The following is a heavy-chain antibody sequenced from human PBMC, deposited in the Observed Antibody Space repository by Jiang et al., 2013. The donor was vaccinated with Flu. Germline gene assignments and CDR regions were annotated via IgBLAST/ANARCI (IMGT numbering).Heavy chain of an antibody. J-gene: IGHJ5*02. CDR2: IYYSGST. CDR1: GGSISSYY. CDR3: ARAYYYDSSGYYHNWFDP. Sequence: PGLVKPSETLSLTCTVSGGSISSYYWSWIRQPPGKGLEWIGYIYYSGSTNYNPSLKSRVTISVDTSKNQFSLKLSSVTAADTAVYYCARAYYYDSSGYYHNWFDPWGQGTLVTVSS. V-gene: IGHV4-59*01. D-gene: IGHD3-22*01.